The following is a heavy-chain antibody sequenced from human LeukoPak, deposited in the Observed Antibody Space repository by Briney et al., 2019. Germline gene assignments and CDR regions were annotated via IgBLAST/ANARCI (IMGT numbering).Heavy chain of an antibody. Sequence: PGGSLRLSCVASGFTFSTYSMSWVRQAPGKGLEWVSSISSNTYIYYADSVKGRFTISRDNAKNSLYLQMNSLRAEDTAVYYCARLHDFWSGYHDYWGQGTLVTVSS. CDR3: ARLHDFWSGYHDY. D-gene: IGHD3-3*01. J-gene: IGHJ4*02. V-gene: IGHV3-21*01. CDR2: ISSNTYI. CDR1: GFTFSTYS.